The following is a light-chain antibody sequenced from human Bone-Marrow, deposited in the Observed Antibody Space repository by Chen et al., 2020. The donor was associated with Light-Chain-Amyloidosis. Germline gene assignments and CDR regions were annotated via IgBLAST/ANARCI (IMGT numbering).Light chain of an antibody. CDR1: SGSIATNY. Sequence: NFMLTHPHSVSDSPGKTVIISFTRSSGSIATNYVQWYQQRPGSSPTTVIYEDDQRPFGVPDRFSGSIDRSSNSASLTISGLKTEDEADYYCQSYQGSSQGVFGGGTKLTVL. CDR2: EDD. V-gene: IGLV6-57*01. J-gene: IGLJ3*02. CDR3: QSYQGSSQGV.